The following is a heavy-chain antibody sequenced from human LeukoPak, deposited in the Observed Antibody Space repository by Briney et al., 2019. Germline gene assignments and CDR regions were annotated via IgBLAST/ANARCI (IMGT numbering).Heavy chain of an antibody. Sequence: PGGSLRLSCAASGFTFSDYYMGWMRQAPGKGLEWVSAISGSGGSTYYADSVKGRFTISRDNSKNTLYLQMNSLRAEDTAVYYCAKGDTAMYYFDYWGQGTLVTVSS. CDR2: ISGSGGST. J-gene: IGHJ4*02. D-gene: IGHD5-18*01. V-gene: IGHV3-23*01. CDR1: GFTFSDYY. CDR3: AKGDTAMYYFDY.